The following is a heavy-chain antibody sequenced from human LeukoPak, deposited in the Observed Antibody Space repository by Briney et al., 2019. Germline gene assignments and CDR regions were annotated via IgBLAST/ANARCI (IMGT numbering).Heavy chain of an antibody. D-gene: IGHD6-13*01. CDR2: IKQDGSEK. Sequence: GGSLRLSCAASGFTFDDYGMSWVRQAPGKGLEWVANIKQDGSEKYYVDSVKGRFTISRDNAKNSLHLQMNSLRAEDTAVYYCARDEGSSSWYGYSTVDYWGQGTLVTVSS. V-gene: IGHV3-7*01. J-gene: IGHJ4*02. CDR3: ARDEGSSSWYGYSTVDY. CDR1: GFTFDDYG.